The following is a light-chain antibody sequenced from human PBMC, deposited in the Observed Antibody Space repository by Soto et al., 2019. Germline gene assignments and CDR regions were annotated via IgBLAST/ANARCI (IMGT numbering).Light chain of an antibody. V-gene: IGKV1-5*03. Sequence: DIQMTQSPSTLSASAGDRVTITCRASQNIDMYLAWYQQKPGQAPSLLIYRASSSQSGVPSRFSGSGSGTEFTLTISSLQPDDFATYYCQQSITYPWTFGQGTKVDIK. CDR2: RAS. CDR1: QNIDMY. J-gene: IGKJ1*01. CDR3: QQSITYPWT.